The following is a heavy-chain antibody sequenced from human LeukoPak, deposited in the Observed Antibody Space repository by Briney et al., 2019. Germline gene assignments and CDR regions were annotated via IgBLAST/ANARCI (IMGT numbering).Heavy chain of an antibody. J-gene: IGHJ4*02. CDR2: ISYDGSNK. D-gene: IGHD4-17*01. CDR1: GFTFSSCG. CDR3: AKSGDYERGLYC. Sequence: GGSLRLSCAASGFTFSSCGMHWVRQAPGKGLEWVAVISYDGSNKYYADSVKGRFTISRDNSKNTLYLQMNSLRAEDTAVYYCAKSGDYERGLYCWGQGTLVTVSS. V-gene: IGHV3-30*18.